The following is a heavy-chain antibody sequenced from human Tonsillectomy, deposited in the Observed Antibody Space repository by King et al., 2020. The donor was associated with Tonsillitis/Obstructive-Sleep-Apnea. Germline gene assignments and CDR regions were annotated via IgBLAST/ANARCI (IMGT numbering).Heavy chain of an antibody. CDR2: SGTHTSFT. Sequence: VQLVESGGGLVKPGGSLRLSCTASGFTFSNYYMTWIRQAPGKGLEWVSYSGTHTSFTDYAYSVKCRFTISGDNTKNSLYLQMNSLRAEDSAVYYCASEHHINTGTFGYYWRQGILVTVSS. V-gene: IGHV3-11*06. CDR1: GFTFSNYY. D-gene: IGHD1-26*01. CDR3: ASEHHINTGTFGYY. J-gene: IGHJ4*02.